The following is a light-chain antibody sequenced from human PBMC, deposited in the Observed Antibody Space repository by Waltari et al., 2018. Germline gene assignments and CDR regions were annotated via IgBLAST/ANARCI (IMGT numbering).Light chain of an antibody. CDR2: DAS. J-gene: IGKJ1*01. CDR3: QHYNTYPPT. Sequence: DIQMTQSPSTLSASVGDRVTVTCRARQNINKWLAWYQQKPGKAPNPLIYDASTLQSGVPSRFSGSGFGTEFTLAISSLQPEDFATYFCQHYNTYPPTFGQGTRVELK. V-gene: IGKV1-5*01. CDR1: QNINKW.